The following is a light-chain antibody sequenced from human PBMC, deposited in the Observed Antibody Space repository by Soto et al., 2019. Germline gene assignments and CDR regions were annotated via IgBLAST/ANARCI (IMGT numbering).Light chain of an antibody. CDR1: SSDVGAYKY. Sequence: SALTQPPSASGSPGQSVTISCTGTSSDVGAYKYVSWYQQYPGKAPKLMIYEVTKRPSGVPDRFSGSKSGNTASLTVSGLQAEDEADYYCTSYVGNDIWVFGGGTKRTVL. CDR2: EVT. J-gene: IGLJ3*02. V-gene: IGLV2-8*01. CDR3: TSYVGNDIWV.